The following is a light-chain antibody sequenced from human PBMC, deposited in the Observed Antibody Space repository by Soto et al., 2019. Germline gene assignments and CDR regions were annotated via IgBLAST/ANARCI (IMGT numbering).Light chain of an antibody. CDR1: QGINNF. CDR2: AAS. J-gene: IGKJ1*01. V-gene: IGKV1-27*01. Sequence: DIQMTQSPSSLSASIGYRVTITCRASQGINNFLAWYQQKPGEPPKLLLYAASILRSGVPSRFSGSGSGTDFTLTISSLQPEDVATYYCQKYNSPPRTFGQGTRV. CDR3: QKYNSPPRT.